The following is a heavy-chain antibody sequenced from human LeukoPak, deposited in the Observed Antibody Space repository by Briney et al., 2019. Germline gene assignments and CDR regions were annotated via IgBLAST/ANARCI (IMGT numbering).Heavy chain of an antibody. Sequence: SQTLSLTCTVSGGSISSGSYYWTWIRQPAGKTLEWIGRIHTSGSTNYNPSLKSRVTISVDTSKNQFSLKLSSVTAADTAVYYCARVPIPVVPAATDAFDIWGQGTMVTVSS. D-gene: IGHD2-2*01. CDR1: GGSISSGSYY. CDR3: ARVPIPVVPAATDAFDI. J-gene: IGHJ3*02. V-gene: IGHV4-61*02. CDR2: IHTSGST.